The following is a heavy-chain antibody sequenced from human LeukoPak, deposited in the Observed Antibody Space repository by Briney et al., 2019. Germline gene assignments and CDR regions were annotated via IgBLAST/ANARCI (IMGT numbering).Heavy chain of an antibody. J-gene: IGHJ4*02. Sequence: GGSLRLSCAASGFTVSTSYMGWVRQAPGKGLVWVSHIKSDGSSTTYADSVKGRFTISRDNAKNMLYLQMNSLRAEDTAVYYCARDRGYTQDYWGQGTLVTVSS. CDR1: GFTVSTSY. CDR3: ARDRGYTQDY. D-gene: IGHD5-12*01. CDR2: IKSDGSST. V-gene: IGHV3-74*01.